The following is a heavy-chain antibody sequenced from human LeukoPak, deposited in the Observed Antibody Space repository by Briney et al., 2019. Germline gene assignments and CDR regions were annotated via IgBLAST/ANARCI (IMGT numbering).Heavy chain of an antibody. Sequence: APVKVSCKASGYTFTSYDINWVRQATGQGLEWMGWMNPNSGNTGYAQKFQGRVTMTRNTSISTAYMELSSLRSEDTAVYYCARGVVPAAPAIGFDPWGQGTLVTVSS. CDR1: GYTFTSYD. CDR2: MNPNSGNT. J-gene: IGHJ5*02. D-gene: IGHD2-2*01. CDR3: ARGVVPAAPAIGFDP. V-gene: IGHV1-8*01.